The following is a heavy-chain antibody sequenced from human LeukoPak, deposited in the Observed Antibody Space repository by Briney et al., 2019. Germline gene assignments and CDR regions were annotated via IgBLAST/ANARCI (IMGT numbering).Heavy chain of an antibody. J-gene: IGHJ4*02. CDR3: ARHDH. Sequence: PSETLSLTCTVSGGSISSSSYCWSWIRQPPGKGLEWIGYIYYSGSTNYNPSLKSRVTISVDTSKNQFSLKLSSVTAADTAVYYCARHDHWGQGTLVTVSS. D-gene: IGHD3-16*01. V-gene: IGHV4-61*05. CDR1: GGSISSSSYC. CDR2: IYYSGST.